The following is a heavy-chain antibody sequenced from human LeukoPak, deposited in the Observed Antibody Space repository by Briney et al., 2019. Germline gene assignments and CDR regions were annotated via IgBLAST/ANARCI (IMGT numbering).Heavy chain of an antibody. CDR3: ARGPTVTHDAFDI. D-gene: IGHD4-17*01. CDR1: GGSISTYY. V-gene: IGHV4-59*01. CDR2: IYYSGST. Sequence: SETLSLTCTVSGGSISTYYWTWIRQPPGKGLEWIGYIYYSGSTNYNPSLKSRVSISVDTSKNQFSLKLSSVTAADTAVYYCARGPTVTHDAFDIWGQGTMVTVSS. J-gene: IGHJ3*02.